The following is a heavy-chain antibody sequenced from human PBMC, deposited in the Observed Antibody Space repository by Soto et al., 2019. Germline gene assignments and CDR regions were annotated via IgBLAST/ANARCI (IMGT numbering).Heavy chain of an antibody. CDR3: ARRKYSSSFVFYYYYYMDV. CDR1: GYTFTSYD. Sequence: GASVKVSCKASGYTFTSYDINWVRQATGQGLEWMGWMNPNSGNTGYAQKFQGRVTMTRNTSISTAYMELSSLRSEDTAVYYCARRKYSSSFVFYYYYYMDVWGKGTTVTVSS. D-gene: IGHD6-6*01. V-gene: IGHV1-8*01. CDR2: MNPNSGNT. J-gene: IGHJ6*03.